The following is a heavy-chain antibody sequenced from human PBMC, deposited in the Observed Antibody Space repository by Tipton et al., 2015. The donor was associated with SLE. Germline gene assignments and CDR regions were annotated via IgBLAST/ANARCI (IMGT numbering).Heavy chain of an antibody. J-gene: IGHJ4*02. CDR3: AKTGRRDYFDY. Sequence: TLSLTCTVSGGSISNYYWSWIRQSPGKGLEWIGYIYYSGHTDYNPSLQSRVTISLDTSKNQFSLNLSSVTAADTAVYYCAKTGRRDYFDYWGQGTLVTVSS. CDR1: GGSISNYY. CDR2: IYYSGHT. D-gene: IGHD7-27*01. V-gene: IGHV4-59*01.